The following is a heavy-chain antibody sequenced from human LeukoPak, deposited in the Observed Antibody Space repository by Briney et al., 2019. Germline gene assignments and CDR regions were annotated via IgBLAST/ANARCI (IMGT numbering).Heavy chain of an antibody. CDR3: PRGSGWLSVY. J-gene: IGHJ4*02. V-gene: IGHV3-49*03. D-gene: IGHD6-19*01. CDR2: ISGGTT. Sequence: GGSLRLSCTASGFTFGDYLMSWFRQAPGKGLEWVGFISGGTTEYAASVKGRFTISRDDSTSIAYLQMNSLTTEDTAVYYRPRGSGWLSVYWGQGTLVTVSS. CDR1: GFTFGDYL.